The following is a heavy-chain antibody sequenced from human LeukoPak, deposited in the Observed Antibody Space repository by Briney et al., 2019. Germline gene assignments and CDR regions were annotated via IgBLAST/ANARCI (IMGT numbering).Heavy chain of an antibody. CDR1: GFTFSTSW. CDR2: IKEDGSEK. Sequence: GGSLRLSCSAYGFTFSTSWMNWVRQAPGKGLEWVADIKEDGSEKYYVDSVKGRFTISRDNAKNSLYLHLNSLRAEDTAVYYCARGDYYDRRFDNWGQGTLVTVSS. D-gene: IGHD3-22*01. V-gene: IGHV3-7*02. CDR3: ARGDYYDRRFDN. J-gene: IGHJ4*02.